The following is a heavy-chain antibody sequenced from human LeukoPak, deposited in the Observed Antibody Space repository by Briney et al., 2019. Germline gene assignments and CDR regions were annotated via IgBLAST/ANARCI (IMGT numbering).Heavy chain of an antibody. V-gene: IGHV1-69*06. D-gene: IGHD6-6*01. CDR3: ARVVYSSSGYYFDY. J-gene: IGHJ4*02. Sequence: SVKVSCKASGGTFNSYAISWVRQAPGQGLEWMGGIIPIFGTTNYARKFRGRVTLTADKSTRTAYMELSSLRSEDTAVYYCARVVYSSSGYYFDYWGQGTLVTVSS. CDR2: IIPIFGTT. CDR1: GGTFNSYA.